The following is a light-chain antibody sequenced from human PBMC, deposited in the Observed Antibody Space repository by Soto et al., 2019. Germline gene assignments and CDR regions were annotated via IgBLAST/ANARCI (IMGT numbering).Light chain of an antibody. Sequence: DIXMXQSPSTLSASVGDRVTITCRASQSISSWLAWYQQKPGKAPKLLIYKASSLETGVPSSFSGSGSGTEFTLTISSLQPDDFATYYCQQYNSYPYTFGQGTKLEIK. CDR1: QSISSW. CDR2: KAS. V-gene: IGKV1-5*03. CDR3: QQYNSYPYT. J-gene: IGKJ2*01.